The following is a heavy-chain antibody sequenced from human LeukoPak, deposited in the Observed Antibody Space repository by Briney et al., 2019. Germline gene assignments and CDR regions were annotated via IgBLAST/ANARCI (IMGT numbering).Heavy chain of an antibody. D-gene: IGHD6-13*01. Sequence: GGSLTLSCAASGFTFSSYAMSWVRQAPRKGLEWVSAISGSGDSTYYADSVKGRFTISRYNSENTLYLQMNSLRAEDTALYYYAKDPSGSSWYYFDYWGQGTLVTVSS. J-gene: IGHJ4*02. V-gene: IGHV3-23*01. CDR2: ISGSGDST. CDR3: AKDPSGSSWYYFDY. CDR1: GFTFSSYA.